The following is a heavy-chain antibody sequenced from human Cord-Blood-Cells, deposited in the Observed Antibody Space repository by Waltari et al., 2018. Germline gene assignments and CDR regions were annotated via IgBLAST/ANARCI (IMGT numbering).Heavy chain of an antibody. Sequence: EVQLLESGGGLVQPGGSLRLSCTASGFTFSSYAMSWVRQAPGKGREWVSAISGSGGSTYYADSVKGRFTISRDNSKNTLYLQMNSLRAEDTAVYYCAATYCGGDCYSGYAFDIWGQGTMVTVSS. CDR2: ISGSGGST. V-gene: IGHV3-23*01. J-gene: IGHJ3*02. D-gene: IGHD2-21*02. CDR1: GFTFSSYA. CDR3: AATYCGGDCYSGYAFDI.